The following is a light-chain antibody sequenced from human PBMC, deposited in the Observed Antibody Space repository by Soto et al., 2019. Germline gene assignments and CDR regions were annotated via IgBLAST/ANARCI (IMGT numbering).Light chain of an antibody. CDR3: QQRSNWPRT. CDR2: DAS. V-gene: IGKV3-11*01. CDR1: QSVSSY. J-gene: IGKJ1*01. Sequence: EIVLTQSPATLSLSPGERATLPCRASQSVSSYLAWYQQKPGQAPRLLIYDASNRATGIPARFSGSGSGTDFTLTISSLAPEYFAVYSCQQRSNWPRTFGQGTKVEIK.